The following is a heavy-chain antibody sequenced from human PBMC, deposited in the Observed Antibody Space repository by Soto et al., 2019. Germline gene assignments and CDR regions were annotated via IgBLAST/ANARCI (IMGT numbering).Heavy chain of an antibody. J-gene: IGHJ5*02. D-gene: IGHD1-26*01. CDR1: GFIFENFA. Sequence: GGSLRLSCVASGFIFENFAMSWVRQAPGKGLEWISSISGSGFKKYYADSVKGRFTIPRDNSKSTVYLELNNLSAEDTAVYHCAKNQGVELVPLATVDWFDPWGQGSVVTVSS. CDR2: ISGSGFKK. V-gene: IGHV3-23*01. CDR3: AKNQGVELVPLATVDWFDP.